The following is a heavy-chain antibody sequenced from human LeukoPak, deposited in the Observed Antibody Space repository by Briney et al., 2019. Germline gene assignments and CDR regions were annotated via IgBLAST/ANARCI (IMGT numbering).Heavy chain of an antibody. CDR1: GFTLSNYW. V-gene: IGHV3-7*01. Sequence: TGGSLRLYYAAPGFTLSNYWLTLVRQAPRQGLETVANIKQDGSEKQYVASVKGLFTISRDNAKNSLSLQMNSLRAEDTAVYYCATDRQIAYWGQGTLVTVSS. CDR3: ATDRQIAY. J-gene: IGHJ4*02. CDR2: IKQDGSEK.